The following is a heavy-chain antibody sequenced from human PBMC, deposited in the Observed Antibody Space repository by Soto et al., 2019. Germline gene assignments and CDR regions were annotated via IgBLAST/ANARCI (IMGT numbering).Heavy chain of an antibody. CDR2: IYYSGST. CDR1: GGSVSSGSYY. D-gene: IGHD1-26*01. J-gene: IGHJ6*02. Sequence: SETLSLTCTVSGGSVSSGSYYWSWIRQPPGKGLEWIGYIYYSGSTNYSPSLKSRVTISVDTSKNQFSLKLSSVTAADTAVYYCARAVGYYYGMDVWGQGTTVTVSS. V-gene: IGHV4-61*01. CDR3: ARAVGYYYGMDV.